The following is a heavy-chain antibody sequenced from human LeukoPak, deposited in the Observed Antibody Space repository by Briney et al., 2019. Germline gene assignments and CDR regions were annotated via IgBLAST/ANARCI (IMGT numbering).Heavy chain of an antibody. CDR2: IKQDGSEK. V-gene: IGHV3-7*01. CDR3: ARGGQYYDSAFDI. D-gene: IGHD3-22*01. CDR1: GFSFSNYW. J-gene: IGHJ3*02. Sequence: PGGSLRLSCAASGFSFSNYWMSWVRQAPGKGLEWVANIKQDGSEKYCVDSVKGRFTISRDNAKKSLYLQMNSLRVEDTAVYCCARGGQYYDSAFDIWGQGTMVTVSS.